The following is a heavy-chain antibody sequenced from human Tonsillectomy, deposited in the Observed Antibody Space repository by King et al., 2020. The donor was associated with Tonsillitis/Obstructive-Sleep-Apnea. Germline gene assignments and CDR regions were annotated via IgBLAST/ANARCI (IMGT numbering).Heavy chain of an antibody. CDR1: GFTFSNAW. J-gene: IGHJ4*02. D-gene: IGHD2-15*01. Sequence: VQLVESGGGLVKPGGSLRLSCAASGFTFSNAWMSWVRQAPGKGLEWVGRIKSKTDGGTTDYAAPVKGRFTISRDDSKNTLYLQMNSLKTEDTAVYYLTTSDIVVVVAAMGFDYWGQGTLVTVSS. CDR2: IKSKTDGGTT. V-gene: IGHV3-15*01. CDR3: TTSDIVVVVAAMGFDY.